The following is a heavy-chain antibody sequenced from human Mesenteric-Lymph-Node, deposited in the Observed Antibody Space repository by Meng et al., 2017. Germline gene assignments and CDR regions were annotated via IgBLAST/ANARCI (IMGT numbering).Heavy chain of an antibody. J-gene: IGHJ4*02. Sequence: QVQLVQSGAEVKKPGASVKVSCKASGYIFNNYGVSWVRQAPGQGPEWMGWISAYNGNTNYAQNFQGRFTMTTDTSTSTAYMVLRSLRSDDTAAYYCARDPSNTSGRYAYFNYWGQGTLVTVSS. CDR2: ISAYNGNT. V-gene: IGHV1-18*01. CDR3: ARDPSNTSGRYAYFNY. CDR1: GYIFNNYG. D-gene: IGHD6-19*01.